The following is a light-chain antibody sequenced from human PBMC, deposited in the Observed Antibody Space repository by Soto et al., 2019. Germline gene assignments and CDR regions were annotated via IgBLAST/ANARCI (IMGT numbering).Light chain of an antibody. J-gene: IGKJ2*01. CDR1: QSVSSY. CDR3: QQRSNWPSMYT. Sequence: EIVLTQSPATLSLSPGERATLSCRASQSVSSYLAWYQQKPGQAPRLLIYDASNRATGIQARFSGSGSGTDFTLTISSLEPEDFAVYYCQQRSNWPSMYTFGQGTKLEIK. V-gene: IGKV3-11*01. CDR2: DAS.